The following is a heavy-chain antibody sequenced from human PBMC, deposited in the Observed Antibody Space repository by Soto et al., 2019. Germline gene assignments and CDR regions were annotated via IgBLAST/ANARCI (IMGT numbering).Heavy chain of an antibody. D-gene: IGHD3-10*01. CDR2: IIPIIGTA. Sequence: SVKVSCKASGCTFSSYSISWVRQAPGQGLEWMGGIIPIIGTANYAQKFQGRVTITADESTSTAYMELSSLRSEDTAVYYCARDYYGSGSYRCGCFDLWGQGTLVTVSS. J-gene: IGHJ5*02. V-gene: IGHV1-69*13. CDR3: ARDYYGSGSYRCGCFDL. CDR1: GCTFSSYS.